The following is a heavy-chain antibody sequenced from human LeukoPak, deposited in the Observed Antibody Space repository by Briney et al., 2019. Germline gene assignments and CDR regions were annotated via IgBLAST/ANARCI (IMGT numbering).Heavy chain of an antibody. CDR3: AREVGKRDFDY. Sequence: GGSLRLSCAASGFIFSSYSMNWVRQAPGKGLEWVSYISSSGSTIHYADSVKGRFTISRDNSKNTLYLQMNSLRVEDTAVYYCAREVGKRDFDYWGQGTLVTVSS. D-gene: IGHD1-26*01. J-gene: IGHJ4*02. CDR2: ISSSGSTI. CDR1: GFIFSSYS. V-gene: IGHV3-48*01.